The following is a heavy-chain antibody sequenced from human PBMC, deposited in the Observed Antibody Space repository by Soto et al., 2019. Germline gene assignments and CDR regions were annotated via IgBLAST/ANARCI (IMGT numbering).Heavy chain of an antibody. D-gene: IGHD6-6*01. Sequence: GGSLRLSCAASGFTFSSYDMSWVRQAPGKGLEWVSAISTSGGSTYYADSVKGRFTISRDNSKNTLYLQMNSLSAEDTAICYCAKTWRQLASVYSWGQRTLVTVSS. J-gene: IGHJ5*02. CDR3: AKTWRQLASVYS. V-gene: IGHV3-23*01. CDR2: ISTSGGST. CDR1: GFTFSSYD.